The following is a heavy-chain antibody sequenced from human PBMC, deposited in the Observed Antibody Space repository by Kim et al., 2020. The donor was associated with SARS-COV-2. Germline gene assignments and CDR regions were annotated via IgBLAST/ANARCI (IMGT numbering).Heavy chain of an antibody. CDR3: ATPGRYCSGGSCYSAP. J-gene: IGHJ5*02. D-gene: IGHD2-15*01. Sequence: GGSLRLSCAASGFTFSSYGMHWVRQAPGKGLEWVAVIWYDGSNKYYADSVKGRFTISRDNSKNTLYLQMNSLRAEDTAVYYCATPGRYCSGGSCYSAPWGQGTLVTVSS. V-gene: IGHV3-33*01. CDR2: IWYDGSNK. CDR1: GFTFSSYG.